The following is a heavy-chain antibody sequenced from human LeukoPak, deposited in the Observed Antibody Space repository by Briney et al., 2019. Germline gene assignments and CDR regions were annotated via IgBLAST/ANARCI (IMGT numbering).Heavy chain of an antibody. CDR2: ISSSSSII. CDR3: AKMSLSYGNDAFDI. V-gene: IGHV3-48*04. CDR1: GFTFNNYD. J-gene: IGHJ3*02. D-gene: IGHD3-16*01. Sequence: GGSLRLSCAASGFTFNNYDMNWVRQAPGKGLEWVSYISSSSSIIYYADSVKGRFTISRDNSKNTLYLQMSSLRAEDTAVYYCAKMSLSYGNDAFDIWGQGTMVTVSS.